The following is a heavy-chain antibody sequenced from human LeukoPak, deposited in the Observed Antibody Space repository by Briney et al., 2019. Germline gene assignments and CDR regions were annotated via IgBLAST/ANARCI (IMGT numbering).Heavy chain of an antibody. D-gene: IGHD5-18*01. CDR1: GFTFSSYW. CDR2: INSDETIS. J-gene: IGHJ4*02. V-gene: IGHV3-74*01. CDR3: ARGGGRNTTMVWAFDY. Sequence: GGSLRLSCAASGFTFSSYWMHWVRQVPNQGLMWVSRINSDETISEYVDSVNGRFTISRDNAKNTLFLQMGSLRAEDMAVYYCARGGGRNTTMVWAFDYWGQGTLVTVSS.